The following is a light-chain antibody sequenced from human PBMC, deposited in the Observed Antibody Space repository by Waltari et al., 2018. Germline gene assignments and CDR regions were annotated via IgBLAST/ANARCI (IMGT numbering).Light chain of an antibody. CDR1: SSYVGGYNY. J-gene: IGLJ1*01. CDR2: DVS. CDR3: SSYTASRLYV. Sequence: QSALTQPASASGSPGQSMTIPCTGTSSYVGGYNYVSWYQQYPGKVPKLVIHDVSSRPSGTSDRFSGSKSGNTASLIISGLQADDEADYYCSSYTASRLYVFGTGTKVTVL. V-gene: IGLV2-14*03.